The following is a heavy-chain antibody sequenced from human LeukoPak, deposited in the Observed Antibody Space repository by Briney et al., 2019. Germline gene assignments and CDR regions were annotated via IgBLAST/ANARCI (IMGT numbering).Heavy chain of an antibody. D-gene: IGHD3-22*01. CDR3: ARDGDYYDRRFDP. J-gene: IGHJ5*02. CDR2: ISAYNGNA. CDR1: GYTFTSYG. V-gene: IGHV1-18*01. Sequence: ASVKVSCKASGYTFTSYGVSWVRQAPGQGLEWMGWISAYNGNANYAQRVQGRVTMTTDTSTNTAYMELRSLRSDDTAVYYCARDGDYYDRRFDPWGQGTLVTVSS.